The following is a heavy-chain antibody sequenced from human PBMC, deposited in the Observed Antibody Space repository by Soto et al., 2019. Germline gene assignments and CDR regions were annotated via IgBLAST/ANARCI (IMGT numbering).Heavy chain of an antibody. CDR3: TRTAYMDV. CDR2: ISGGGTTI. J-gene: IGHJ6*03. V-gene: IGHV3-48*01. CDR1: GFTFSSYS. D-gene: IGHD2-2*01. Sequence: GGALRLSFAAPGFTFSSYSMNWVRQAPGKGLEWVSYISGGGTTIYYADSVKGRFTISRDNAKNSLYLQMDSLRAEDTAVYYTTRTAYMDVWGAGTTVTVSS.